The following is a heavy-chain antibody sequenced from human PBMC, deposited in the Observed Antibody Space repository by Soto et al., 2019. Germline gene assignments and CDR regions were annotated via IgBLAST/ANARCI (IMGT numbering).Heavy chain of an antibody. D-gene: IGHD4-4*01. Sequence: GGSLRLSCAASGFTVSSNYMSWVRQAPGKGLEWVSVIYSGGSTYYADSVKGRFTISRHNSKNTLYLQMNNLRAEDTAVYYYATGLSYSNYDYYYYYMDVWGKGTTVTVSS. V-gene: IGHV3-53*04. J-gene: IGHJ6*03. CDR2: IYSGGST. CDR1: GFTVSSNY. CDR3: ATGLSYSNYDYYYYYMDV.